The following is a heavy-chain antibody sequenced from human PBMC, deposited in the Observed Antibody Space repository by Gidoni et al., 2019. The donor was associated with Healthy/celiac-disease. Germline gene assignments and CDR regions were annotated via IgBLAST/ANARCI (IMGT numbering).Heavy chain of an antibody. D-gene: IGHD6-19*01. V-gene: IGHV1-3*01. CDR3: ARDAVAGTGYYFDY. Sequence: QVQLVQSGAEVKKPGASVKVSCKPSGYTFTSYAMHWVRQAPGQRLEWMGWINAGNGNTKYSQKFQGRVTITRDTSASTAYMELSSLRSEDTAVYYCARDAVAGTGYYFDYWGQGTLVTVSS. CDR1: GYTFTSYA. CDR2: INAGNGNT. J-gene: IGHJ4*02.